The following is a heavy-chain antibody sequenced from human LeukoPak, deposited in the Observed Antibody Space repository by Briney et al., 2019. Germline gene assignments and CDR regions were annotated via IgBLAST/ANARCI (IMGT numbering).Heavy chain of an antibody. CDR1: GFTFSSYA. CDR3: AKEGEWFHDY. D-gene: IGHD3-3*01. CDR2: ISYDGSNK. V-gene: IGHV3-30-3*01. Sequence: GGSLRLSCAASGFTFSSYAMHWVRQAPGKGLEWVAVISYDGSNKYYADSVKGRFTISRDNSKNTLYLQMNSLRAEDTAVHYCAKEGEWFHDYWGQGTLVTVSS. J-gene: IGHJ4*02.